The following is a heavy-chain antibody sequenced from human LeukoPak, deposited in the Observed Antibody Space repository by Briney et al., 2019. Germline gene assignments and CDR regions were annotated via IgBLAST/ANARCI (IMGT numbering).Heavy chain of an antibody. D-gene: IGHD1-26*01. Sequence: ASVKVSCKASGGTFSSYAISWVRQATGQGLEWMGWMNPNSGNTGYAQKFQGRVTITRNTSISTAYMELSSLRSEDTAVYYCARGGADDYYYYYYMDVWGKGTTVTVSS. J-gene: IGHJ6*03. CDR2: MNPNSGNT. CDR3: ARGGADDYYYYYYMDV. V-gene: IGHV1-8*03. CDR1: GGTFSSYA.